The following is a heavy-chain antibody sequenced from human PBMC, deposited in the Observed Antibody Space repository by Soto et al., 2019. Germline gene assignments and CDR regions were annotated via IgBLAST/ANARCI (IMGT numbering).Heavy chain of an antibody. J-gene: IGHJ4*02. D-gene: IGHD2-2*02. CDR2: INHSGTT. V-gene: IGHV4-34*01. CDR3: ARGQPLLYPGTFDY. Sequence: QVQLQQWGAGLLKPSETLSLTCAVYGGSFSGYYWSWIRQPPGKGLEWIGGINHSGTTNYNPSLKSRVTITVDTSKNQFSLKLSSVTAADTAVYYCARGQPLLYPGTFDYWGQGTLVTVSS. CDR1: GGSFSGYY.